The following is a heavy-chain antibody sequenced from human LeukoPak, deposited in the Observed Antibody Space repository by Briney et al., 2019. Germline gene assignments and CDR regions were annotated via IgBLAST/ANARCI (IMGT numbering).Heavy chain of an antibody. J-gene: IGHJ4*02. V-gene: IGHV4-34*11. CDR1: GGSFRGYY. CDR2: PYNTVNT. CDR3: ARAKPDWNPPDY. D-gene: IGHD1-1*01. Sequence: PSETLSLTCAVYGGSFRGYYWSWIRQPPGKGLEWIGYPYNTVNTKYNPSLKSRATISGDTSKNQFPLKLNSLSAADTAVYYCARAKPDWNPPDYWGQGILVTVSS.